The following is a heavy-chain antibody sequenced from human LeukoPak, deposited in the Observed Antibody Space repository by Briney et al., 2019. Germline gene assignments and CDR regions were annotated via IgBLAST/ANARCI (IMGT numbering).Heavy chain of an antibody. V-gene: IGHV4-34*01. J-gene: IGHJ4*02. CDR3: ARMLSLMSPIDY. D-gene: IGHD3-10*02. Sequence: SENLSLTCAVYGGSFSGYYWSWIRQPPGQGLKWIGEINYSGSTNYNPSLKSRVPLCVDTSKNQFSLKLSSVTAADTAVYYCARMLSLMSPIDYWGQGTLVTVSS. CDR1: GGSFSGYY. CDR2: INYSGST.